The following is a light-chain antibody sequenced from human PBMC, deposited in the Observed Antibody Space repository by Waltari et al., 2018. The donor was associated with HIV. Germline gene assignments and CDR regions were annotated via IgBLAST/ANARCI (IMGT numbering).Light chain of an antibody. CDR3: QHYGSSPT. V-gene: IGKV3-20*01. CDR2: AAS. CDR1: QRVSTSNY. J-gene: IGKJ1*01. Sequence: IVLTQSPGTLSLSPGERATLSCRASQRVSTSNYLAWYQKKPGQAPRHLIYAASNRVTGIPDRFSGGGSGTDFTLTISRLEPEDLAVYYCQHYGSSPTFGQGTKVEIK.